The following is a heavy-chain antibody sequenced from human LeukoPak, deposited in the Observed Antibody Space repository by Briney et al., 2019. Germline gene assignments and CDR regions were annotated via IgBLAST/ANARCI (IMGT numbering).Heavy chain of an antibody. Sequence: SVKVSCKASGGTFSSYAISWVRQAPGQGLEWMGEIIPIFGTANYAQKFQGRVTITADKSTSTAYMELSSLRSEDTAVHYCARVCVDGPGARYYFDYWGQGTLVTVSS. V-gene: IGHV1-69*06. D-gene: IGHD5-12*01. CDR3: ARVCVDGPGARYYFDY. J-gene: IGHJ4*02. CDR2: IIPIFGTA. CDR1: GGTFSSYA.